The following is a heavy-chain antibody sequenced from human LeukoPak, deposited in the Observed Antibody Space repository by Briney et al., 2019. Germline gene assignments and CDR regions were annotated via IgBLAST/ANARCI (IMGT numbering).Heavy chain of an antibody. CDR1: GASITNNW. D-gene: IGHD6-19*01. V-gene: IGHV4-4*02. CDR2: IHQDGEP. CDR3: AGVPSSYSSGLGY. Sequence: SETLSLTCAVSGASITNNWWSWVRQSPGKGLEWIGEIHQDGEPHYNTSLTSRVTLSLDSAQNQFSLKLSSVTAADTAVYYCAGVPSSYSSGLGYWGQGTLVTVSS. J-gene: IGHJ4*02.